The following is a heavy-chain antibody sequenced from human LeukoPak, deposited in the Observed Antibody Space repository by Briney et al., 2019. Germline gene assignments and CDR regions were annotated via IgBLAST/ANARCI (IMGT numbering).Heavy chain of an antibody. D-gene: IGHD5-12*01. J-gene: IGHJ4*02. Sequence: GGSLRLSCATSGFTFTNYWMSWVRQSPAKGLEWVANIKQDGTEKYYVDSVKGRFSISRDNAKKLLYLQMNSLRAEDTAVYYCARGGYSGYNYVGAVDFWGQGTLVTVSS. V-gene: IGHV3-7*02. CDR1: GFTFTNYW. CDR3: ARGGYSGYNYVGAVDF. CDR2: IKQDGTEK.